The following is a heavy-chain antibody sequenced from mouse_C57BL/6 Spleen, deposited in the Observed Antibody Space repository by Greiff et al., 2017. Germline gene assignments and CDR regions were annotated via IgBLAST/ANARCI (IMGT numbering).Heavy chain of an antibody. CDR2: ISDGGSYT. D-gene: IGHD1-1*01. CDR1: GFTFSSYA. CDR3: ARGLLRSYAMDY. J-gene: IGHJ4*01. Sequence: EVKVVESGGGLVKPGGSLKLSCAASGFTFSSYAMSWVRQTPEKRLEWVATISDGGSYTYYPDNVKGRFTISRDNAKNNLYLQMSHLKSEDTAMYYCARGLLRSYAMDYWGQGTSVTVSS. V-gene: IGHV5-4*03.